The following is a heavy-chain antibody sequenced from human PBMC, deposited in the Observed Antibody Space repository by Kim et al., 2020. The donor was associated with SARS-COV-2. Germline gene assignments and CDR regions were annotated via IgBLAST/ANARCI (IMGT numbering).Heavy chain of an antibody. CDR3: ATAAAAGRRYYYYYYMGV. V-gene: IGHV3-7*01. CDR2: IKQDGSEK. D-gene: IGHD6-13*01. CDR1: GFTFSSYG. Sequence: GGSLRLSCAASGFTFSSYGMTWVRQAPGKGLEWVATIKQDGSEKNYADSVKGRFTISRDNSKNSLYLQMISLRAEDTAVYYCATAAAAGRRYYYYYYMGV. J-gene: IGHJ6*03.